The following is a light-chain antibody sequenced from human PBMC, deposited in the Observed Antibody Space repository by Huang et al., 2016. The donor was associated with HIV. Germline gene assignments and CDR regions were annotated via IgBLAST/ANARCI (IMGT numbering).Light chain of an antibody. V-gene: IGKV3-15*01. CDR2: GAS. Sequence: EIVMTQSPGTLTVSPGERATLSCRASQSVSSNLAWYQQKPGQTPRLLIYGASTRATGIPARFSGSEAGTEFTLTISSLQSEDFGVYYCHQYTKWPSWTFGQGTKVEIK. CDR3: HQYTKWPSWT. CDR1: QSVSSN. J-gene: IGKJ1*01.